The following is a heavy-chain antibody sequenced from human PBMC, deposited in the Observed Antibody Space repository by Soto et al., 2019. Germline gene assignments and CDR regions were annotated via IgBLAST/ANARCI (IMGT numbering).Heavy chain of an antibody. CDR1: GGSISSYY. CDR2: IYYSGST. CDR3: ARDKGELGGDSPNWFDP. Sequence: SETLSLTCTVSGGSISSYYWSWIRQPPGKGLEWIGYIYYSGSTNYNPSLKSRVTISVDTSKNQFSLKLSSETAADTAVYYCARDKGELGGDSPNWFDPWGQGTLVTVSS. D-gene: IGHD4-17*01. J-gene: IGHJ5*02. V-gene: IGHV4-59*01.